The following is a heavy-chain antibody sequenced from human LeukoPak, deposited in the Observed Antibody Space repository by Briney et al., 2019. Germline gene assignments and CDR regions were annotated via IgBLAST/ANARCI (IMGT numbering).Heavy chain of an antibody. J-gene: IGHJ4*02. Sequence: SETLSLTCAVYGGSFSGYYWSWIRQPPGKGLEWIGEINHSGSTNYNPSLKSRVTISVDTSKNQFSLKLSSVTAADTAVYYCASVSIFGVVGYWGQGTLVTVSS. CDR1: GGSFSGYY. CDR2: INHSGST. CDR3: ASVSIFGVVGY. D-gene: IGHD3-3*01. V-gene: IGHV4-34*01.